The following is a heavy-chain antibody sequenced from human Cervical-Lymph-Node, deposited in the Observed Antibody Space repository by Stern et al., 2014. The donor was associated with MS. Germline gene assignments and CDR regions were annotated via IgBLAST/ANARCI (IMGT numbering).Heavy chain of an antibody. CDR2: INPSGGST. Sequence: DQLVESGAEVKKPGASGKVSCKASGYTFTSYYMHWVRQAPGQGLEWMGIINPSGGSTSYAQKFQGRVTMTRDTSTSTVYMELSSLRSEDTAVYYCARDGGVTQALGYWGQGTLVTVSS. CDR1: GYTFTSYY. CDR3: ARDGGVTQALGY. J-gene: IGHJ4*02. V-gene: IGHV1-46*03. D-gene: IGHD2-21*02.